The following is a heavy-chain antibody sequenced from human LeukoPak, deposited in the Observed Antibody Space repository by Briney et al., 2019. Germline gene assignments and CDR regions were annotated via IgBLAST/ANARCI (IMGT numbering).Heavy chain of an antibody. V-gene: IGHV3-11*06. D-gene: IGHD1-1*01. CDR2: ITSSSST. CDR3: ARVIRGTGGDWLDP. J-gene: IGHJ5*02. CDR1: GFTFSDYY. Sequence: PGGSLRLSCAAFGFTFSDYYMRWIRQAPGKGLEWVAYITSSSSTNYADSVKGRFSVSRDNAKNSLFLQMNGLRAEDTAVYYCARVIRGTGGDWLDPWGQGTLVTVSS.